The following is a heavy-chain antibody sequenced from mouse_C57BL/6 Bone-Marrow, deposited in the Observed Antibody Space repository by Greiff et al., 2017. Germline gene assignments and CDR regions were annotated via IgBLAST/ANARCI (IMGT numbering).Heavy chain of an antibody. CDR2: IDPENGDT. Sequence: EVHLVESGAELVRPGASVKLSCTASGFNIKDDYMHWVKQRPEQGLEWIGWIDPENGDTEYASKFQGKATITADTSSNTAYRQLSSLTSEDTAVYYCTTRAYYYGSSYWYFDVWGTGTTVTVSS. D-gene: IGHD1-1*01. V-gene: IGHV14-4*01. CDR3: TTRAYYYGSSYWYFDV. J-gene: IGHJ1*03. CDR1: GFNIKDDY.